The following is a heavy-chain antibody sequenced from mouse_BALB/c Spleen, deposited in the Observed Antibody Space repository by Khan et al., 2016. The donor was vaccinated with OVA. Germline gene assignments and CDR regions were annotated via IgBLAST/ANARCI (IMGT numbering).Heavy chain of an antibody. CDR1: DYSITSDYA. Sequence: EVQLQESGPGLVKPSQSLSLTCTVTDYSITSDYAWNWIRQFPGNKLEWMGYITYSGSTSYNPSLKRRISISRDTSKNQFFLQLNSVTTEDTATYFCGRRSVWGAGTTVTVSS. V-gene: IGHV3-2*02. J-gene: IGHJ1*01. CDR3: GRRSV. CDR2: ITYSGST.